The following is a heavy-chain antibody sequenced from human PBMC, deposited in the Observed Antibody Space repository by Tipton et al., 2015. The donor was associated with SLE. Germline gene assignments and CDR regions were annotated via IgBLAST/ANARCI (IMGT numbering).Heavy chain of an antibody. CDR3: TRELDTFDI. CDR1: GGSFSGYY. Sequence: TLSLTCAVYGGSFSGYYWSWIRQPPGKGLEWIGEINHSGSTNYNPSLKSRVTISVDTSKNQFSLRLSSVTAADTAMYYCTRELDTFDIWGQGTMVTVSS. V-gene: IGHV4-34*01. D-gene: IGHD4-23*01. J-gene: IGHJ3*02. CDR2: INHSGST.